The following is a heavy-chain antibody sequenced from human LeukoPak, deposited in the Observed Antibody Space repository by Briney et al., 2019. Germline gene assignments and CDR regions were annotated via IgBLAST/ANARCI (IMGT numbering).Heavy chain of an antibody. J-gene: IGHJ3*02. CDR3: ARGSEMATITGDAFDI. V-gene: IGHV1-69*13. Sequence: SVKVSCKASGGTFSSYAISWVRQAPGQGLEWMGGIIPIFGTANYAQKFQGRVTITADESTSTAYMELSSLRSEDTAVYYCARGSEMATITGDAFDIWGQGTMVTVSS. CDR2: IIPIFGTA. D-gene: IGHD5-24*01. CDR1: GGTFSSYA.